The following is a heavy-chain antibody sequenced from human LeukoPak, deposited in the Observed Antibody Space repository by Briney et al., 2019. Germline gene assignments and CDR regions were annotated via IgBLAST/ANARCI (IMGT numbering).Heavy chain of an antibody. CDR1: CG. CDR3: ARRSEFGVLYYMDI. V-gene: IGHV3-48*01. D-gene: IGHD3-16*01. J-gene: IGHJ6*03. Sequence: CGMNWVRQAPGKGLEWVSYISGSSDTIYYADSVKGRFTISRDNAKNSLYLQMNSLRAEDTAVYYCARRSEFGVLYYMDIWGKGTTVTVSS. CDR2: ISGSSDTI.